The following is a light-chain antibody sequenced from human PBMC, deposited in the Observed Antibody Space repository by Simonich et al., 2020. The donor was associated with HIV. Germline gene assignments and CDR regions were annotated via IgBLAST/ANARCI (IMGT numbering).Light chain of an antibody. Sequence: QSVLTQPPSVSGAPGQRVTISCTGSSSNIGAGYDVHWYLHLPGTAPKLLMYGNRQRPSGVPDRFSGSKSGTSASLAITGLQVEDEADYYCQSYDSRLSGWVFGGGTKLTVV. CDR3: QSYDSRLSGWV. V-gene: IGLV1-40*01. CDR1: SSNIGAGYD. J-gene: IGLJ3*02. CDR2: GNR.